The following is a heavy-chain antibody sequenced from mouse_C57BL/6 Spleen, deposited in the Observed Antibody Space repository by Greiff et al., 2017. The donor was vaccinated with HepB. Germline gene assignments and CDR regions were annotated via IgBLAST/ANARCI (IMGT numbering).Heavy chain of an antibody. CDR1: GYTFTSYW. J-gene: IGHJ4*01. V-gene: IGHV1-59*01. CDR2: IDPSDSYT. D-gene: IGHD2-10*02. Sequence: QVQLQQPGAELVRPGTSVKLSCKASGYTFTSYWMHWVKQRPGQGLEWIGVIDPSDSYTNYNQKFKGKATLTVDTSSSTAYMRLSSLTSEDSAVYYCARGGDEGYGYYAMDYWGQGTSVTVSS. CDR3: ARGGDEGYGYYAMDY.